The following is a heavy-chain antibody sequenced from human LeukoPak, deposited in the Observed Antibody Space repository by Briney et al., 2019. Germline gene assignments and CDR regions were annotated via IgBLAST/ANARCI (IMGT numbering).Heavy chain of an antibody. Sequence: GGSLRLSCAASGFTFSSYAMSWVRQAPGKGLEWVSAISGSGGSTYYADSVKGRFTISRDNSKNTLYLQMNSLRAEDTAVYYCAKEGREYYDILTRYEKWGQGTLVTVSS. CDR2: ISGSGGST. V-gene: IGHV3-23*01. D-gene: IGHD3-9*01. CDR3: AKEGREYYDILTRYEK. CDR1: GFTFSSYA. J-gene: IGHJ4*02.